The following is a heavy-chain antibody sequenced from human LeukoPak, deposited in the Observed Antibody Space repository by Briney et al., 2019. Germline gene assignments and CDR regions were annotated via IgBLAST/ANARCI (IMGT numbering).Heavy chain of an antibody. CDR3: ARNPILTGYAHYYYYMDV. J-gene: IGHJ6*03. CDR1: GFTVSSNY. D-gene: IGHD3-9*01. CDR2: IYSGGSI. V-gene: IGHV3-66*01. Sequence: GGSLRLSCAASGFTVSSNYMSWVRQAPGKGLEWVSVIYSGGSIYYADSVKGRFTISRDNAKNSLFLQMNSLRAEDTAVYYCARNPILTGYAHYYYYMDVWGKGTTVTISS.